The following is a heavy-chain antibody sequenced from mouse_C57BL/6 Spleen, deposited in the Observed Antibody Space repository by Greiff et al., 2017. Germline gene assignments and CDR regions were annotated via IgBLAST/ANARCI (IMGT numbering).Heavy chain of an antibody. J-gene: IGHJ2*01. D-gene: IGHD3-3*01. CDR1: GYAFSSSW. V-gene: IGHV1-82*01. CDR2: IYPGDGDT. Sequence: QVQLKQSGPELVKPGTSVKISCKASGYAFSSSWMNWVQQRPGKGLEWIGRIYPGDGDTNYHCKFKGKATLTADKSSSTAYMQLSRLTSEDSAVYCCAREGHISFDYWGQGTTLTVSS. CDR3: AREGHISFDY.